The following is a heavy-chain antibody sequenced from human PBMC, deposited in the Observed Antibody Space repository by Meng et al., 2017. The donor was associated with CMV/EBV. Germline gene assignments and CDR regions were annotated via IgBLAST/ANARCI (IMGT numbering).Heavy chain of an antibody. CDR1: GGSISSGDYY. V-gene: IGHV4-30-4*08. J-gene: IGHJ4*02. D-gene: IGHD2-2*01. CDR3: ARVGRTSCYDY. Sequence: VQVQESVPGLVKPSQTLYLTCTVSGGSISSGDYYWSWIRQPPGKGLEWIGYIYYSGSTYYNPSLKSRVTISVDTSKNQFSLKLSSVTAADTAVYYCARVGRTSCYDYWGQGTLVTVSS. CDR2: IYYSGST.